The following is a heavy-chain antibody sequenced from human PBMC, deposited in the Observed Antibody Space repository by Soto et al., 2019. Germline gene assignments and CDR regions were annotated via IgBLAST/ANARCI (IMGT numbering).Heavy chain of an antibody. CDR1: GFTFSSYA. D-gene: IGHD3-10*01. J-gene: IGHJ6*02. V-gene: IGHV3-23*01. CDR2: ISGSGGST. Sequence: GGSLRLSCAASGFTFSSYAMSWVRQAPGKGLEWVSAISGSGGSTYYADSVKGRFTISRDNSKNTLYLQMNSLRAEDTAVYYCAKSNPHRGGRGHKYGMDVWGQGTTVTVSS. CDR3: AKSNPHRGGRGHKYGMDV.